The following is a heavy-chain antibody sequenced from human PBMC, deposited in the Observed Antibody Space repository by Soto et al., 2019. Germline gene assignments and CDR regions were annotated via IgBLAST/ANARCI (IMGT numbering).Heavy chain of an antibody. CDR3: ARSSEVTTALGY. D-gene: IGHD4-17*01. CDR1: GGTFSSYT. Sequence: SVKVSCKASGGTFSSYTISWVRQAPGQGLEWMGRIIPILGITNYAQKFQGWVTMTADKSTSTAYMEVSRLRSDDTAVYYCARSSEVTTALGYWGQGTPVTVSS. CDR2: IIPILGIT. J-gene: IGHJ4*02. V-gene: IGHV1-69*02.